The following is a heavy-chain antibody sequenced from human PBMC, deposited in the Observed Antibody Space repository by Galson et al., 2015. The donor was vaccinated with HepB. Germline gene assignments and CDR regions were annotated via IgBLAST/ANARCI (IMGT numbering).Heavy chain of an antibody. D-gene: IGHD3-3*01. V-gene: IGHV3-7*01. J-gene: IGHJ6*02. CDR2: IKQDGSEK. Sequence: SLRLSCAASGFTFSSYWMSWVRQAPGKGLEWVANIKQDGSEKYYVDSVKGRFTISRDNAKNSLYLQMNSLRAEDTAVYYCARDVDNYDFWSGYPIPHYYYYGMDVWGQGTTVTVSS. CDR3: ARDVDNYDFWSGYPIPHYYYYGMDV. CDR1: GFTFSSYW.